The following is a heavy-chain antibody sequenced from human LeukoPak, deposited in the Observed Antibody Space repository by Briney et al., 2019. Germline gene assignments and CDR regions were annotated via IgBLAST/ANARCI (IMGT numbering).Heavy chain of an antibody. D-gene: IGHD1-7*01. CDR2: FSSGGSA. CDR1: GGSISSSRYY. Sequence: SEPLSLTCLVPGGSISSSRYYWAWIRRSPGKGLEWIGTFSSGGSAYYNPSLTSRVSISKDTSDNQFSLRLYSVTAADTAVYYCARKQTGTMYDVWGQGTQVTVSS. V-gene: IGHV4-39*07. CDR3: ARKQTGTMYDV. J-gene: IGHJ4*02.